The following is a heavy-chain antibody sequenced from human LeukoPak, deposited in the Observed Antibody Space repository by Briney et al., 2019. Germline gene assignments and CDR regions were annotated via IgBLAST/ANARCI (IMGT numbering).Heavy chain of an antibody. CDR1: GGSISSYY. V-gene: IGHV4-38-2*02. J-gene: IGHJ4*02. Sequence: SETLSLTCTVSGGSISSYYWGWIRQPPGKGLEWIGSIYHSGSTYYNPSLKSRVTISVDTSKNQFSLKLSSVTAADTAVYYCARGGYNFGNSYFDYWGQGTLVTVSS. CDR2: IYHSGST. CDR3: ARGGYNFGNSYFDY. D-gene: IGHD5-18*01.